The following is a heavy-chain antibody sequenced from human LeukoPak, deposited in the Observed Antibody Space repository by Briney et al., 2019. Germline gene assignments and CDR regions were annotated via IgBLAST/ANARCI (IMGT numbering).Heavy chain of an antibody. J-gene: IGHJ5*02. CDR2: IYTSGST. V-gene: IGHV4-4*07. CDR1: GGSISSYY. D-gene: IGHD3-3*01. CDR3: ARSYDFWSGFDP. Sequence: PSETLPLTCTVSGGSISSYYWSWIRQPAGKGLEWIGRIYTSGSTNYNPSLKSRVTISVDKSKNQFSLKLSSVTAADTAVYYCARSYDFWSGFDPWGQGTLVTVSS.